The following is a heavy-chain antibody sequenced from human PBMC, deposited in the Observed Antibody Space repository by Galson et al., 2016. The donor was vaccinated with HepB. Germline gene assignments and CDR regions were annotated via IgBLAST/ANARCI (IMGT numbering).Heavy chain of an antibody. D-gene: IGHD3-16*01. Sequence: SLRLSCAASGFTFSNYGIHWVRQAPGKGLEWVTVISHDGSNKWYGDSVKGRFTISRDNSKNTLYLQMNRLRVKDTAVYYCARDGGRDSAFDIWGQRTMATVSS. CDR3: ARDGGRDSAFDI. CDR1: GFTFSNYG. V-gene: IGHV3-30*03. J-gene: IGHJ3*02. CDR2: ISHDGSNK.